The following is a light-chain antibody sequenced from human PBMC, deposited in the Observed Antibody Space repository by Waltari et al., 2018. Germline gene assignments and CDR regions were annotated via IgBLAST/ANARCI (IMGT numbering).Light chain of an antibody. Sequence: EIVMTQSPATLSVSPGERATLSCRPSQSVSSNLAWYQQKPGQAPRLLIYGASTRATGIPARLSGSGAGTEFTLTISSLQSEDVAVYYCQQYNNWPPTYTFGQGTKLEIK. CDR1: QSVSSN. J-gene: IGKJ2*01. CDR2: GAS. V-gene: IGKV3-15*01. CDR3: QQYNNWPPTYT.